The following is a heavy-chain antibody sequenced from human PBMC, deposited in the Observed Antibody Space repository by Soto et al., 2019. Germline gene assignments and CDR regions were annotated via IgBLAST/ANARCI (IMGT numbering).Heavy chain of an antibody. Sequence: EVQLLESGGGLVQPGGSLRLSCAASGFTFSSYAMSWVRQAPGKGLEWVSAISGSGGSTYYADSVKGRFTISRDNSKNTLYLQMNSLRAEDTAIYYCAKDGVVAANYGDYYDYWGQGTLVTVSP. CDR2: ISGSGGST. J-gene: IGHJ4*02. D-gene: IGHD2-15*01. V-gene: IGHV3-23*01. CDR3: AKDGVVAANYGDYYDY. CDR1: GFTFSSYA.